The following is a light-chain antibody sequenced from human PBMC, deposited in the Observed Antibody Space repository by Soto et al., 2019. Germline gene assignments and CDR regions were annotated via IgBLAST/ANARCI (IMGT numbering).Light chain of an antibody. Sequence: QSALTQPASVSGSPGQSITISCTGTSSDVGDYNYVSWYQQHPGKAPKLMIYEVTKRPSGVPDRFSGSKSGNTASLTVSGLQTEDEADYYCGSHAGNSNLVFGGGTQLTVL. V-gene: IGLV2-8*01. CDR1: SSDVGDYNY. J-gene: IGLJ3*02. CDR3: GSHAGNSNLV. CDR2: EVT.